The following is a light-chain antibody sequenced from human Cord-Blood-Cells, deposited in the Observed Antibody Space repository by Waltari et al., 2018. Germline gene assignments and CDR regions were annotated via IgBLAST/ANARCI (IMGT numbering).Light chain of an antibody. V-gene: IGLV1-47*01. CDR2: RNN. Sequence: QSVLTQPPSASGTPGQRVTISCSGSSSNIGSNYVYWYQQLPGTAPKLLIYRNNQRPSGVPDRFSGSKSGTSASLAISGLRSEDEAYYYCAAWDDSLSGVVFGGGTKRTVL. CDR1: SSNIGSNY. J-gene: IGLJ2*01. CDR3: AAWDDSLSGVV.